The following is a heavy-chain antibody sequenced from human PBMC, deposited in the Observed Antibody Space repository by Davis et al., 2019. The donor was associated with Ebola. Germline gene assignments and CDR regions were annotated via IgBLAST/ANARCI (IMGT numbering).Heavy chain of an antibody. Sequence: GESLKISCAASGFTFSSYAMSWVRQAPGKGLEWVSAISGSGGSTYYADSVKGRFTISRDNSKNTLYLQMNSLRAEDTAVYYCAKMKGYCSGGSCYRYFQHWGQGTLVTVSS. CDR3: AKMKGYCSGGSCYRYFQH. CDR1: GFTFSSYA. V-gene: IGHV3-23*01. D-gene: IGHD2-15*01. CDR2: ISGSGGST. J-gene: IGHJ1*01.